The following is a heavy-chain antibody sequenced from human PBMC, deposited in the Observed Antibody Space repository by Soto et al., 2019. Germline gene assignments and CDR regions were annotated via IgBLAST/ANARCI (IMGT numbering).Heavy chain of an antibody. CDR2: INHRGSA. CDR3: ARTDLVTTNCFDP. Sequence: QVHLQQWGAGLLKPSETLSLTCAVYGEYFIGYYWTWIRQPPGKGLEWIWEINHRGSANYNPSLKSRVTISVDPSNNQFSLKVSSVTAADTSVYYCARTDLVTTNCFDPWGQGTLVTVSS. D-gene: IGHD5-12*01. CDR1: GEYFIGYY. V-gene: IGHV4-34*02. J-gene: IGHJ5*02.